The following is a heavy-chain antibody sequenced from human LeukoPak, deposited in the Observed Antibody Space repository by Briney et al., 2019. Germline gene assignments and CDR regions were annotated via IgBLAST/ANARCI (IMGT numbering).Heavy chain of an antibody. CDR2: ITSSGGST. V-gene: IGHV3-64*04. J-gene: IGHJ5*02. CDR1: GFTFSSFV. D-gene: IGHD6-6*01. Sequence: GGSLRLSCSASGFTFSSFVMHWVRQAPGKGLEYVSRITSSGGSTYYADSVKGRFTISRHNSKNTLYLQMTSLRAEDTAVYYCARDIPVDSRSSVPKPVRDSWGQGTLVTVSS. CDR3: ARDIPVDSRSSVPKPVRDS.